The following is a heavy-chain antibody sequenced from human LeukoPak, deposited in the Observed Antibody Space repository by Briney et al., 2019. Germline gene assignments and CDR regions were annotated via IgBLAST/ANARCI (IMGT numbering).Heavy chain of an antibody. J-gene: IGHJ3*02. CDR1: GFTFSNYN. CDR3: ARDRGYGDYVAFDI. D-gene: IGHD4-17*01. CDR2: ITSSSTYI. Sequence: GGSLRLSCAASGFTFSNYNMNWVRQAPGKGLEWVSSITSSSTYIYYADSVKGRFTISRDNAKNSLYLQMNSLRAEDTALYYCARDRGYGDYVAFDIWGQGTMVTVSS. V-gene: IGHV3-21*04.